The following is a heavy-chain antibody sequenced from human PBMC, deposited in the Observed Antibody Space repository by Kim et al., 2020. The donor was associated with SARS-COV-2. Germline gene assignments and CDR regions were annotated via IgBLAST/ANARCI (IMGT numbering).Heavy chain of an antibody. CDR2: IYSDNNT. D-gene: IGHD3-22*01. J-gene: IGHJ4*02. Sequence: GGSLRLSCAASGFTVSSNYMSWVRQPPGKGLEWVSVIYSDNNTYYADSVKGRFTISRDNSKNTLYLQMNTLIAEDTAMYFCTRLDYYDSKCLDYWGQGTLVTVSS. V-gene: IGHV3-53*01. CDR1: GFTVSSNY. CDR3: TRLDYYDSKCLDY.